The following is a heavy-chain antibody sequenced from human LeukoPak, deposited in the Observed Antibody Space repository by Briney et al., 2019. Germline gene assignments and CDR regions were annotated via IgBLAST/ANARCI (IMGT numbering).Heavy chain of an antibody. CDR2: IIPIFGTA. V-gene: IGHV1-69*13. J-gene: IGHJ4*02. D-gene: IGHD3-3*01. CDR1: GGTFSSYA. Sequence: ASVKVSCKASGGTFSSYAFSWVRQAPGQGLEWMGGIIPIFGTANYAQKFQGRVTITADESTSTAYMELSSLRSEDRAVYCCARVLHGSPDYWGQGTLVTVSS. CDR3: ARVLHGSPDY.